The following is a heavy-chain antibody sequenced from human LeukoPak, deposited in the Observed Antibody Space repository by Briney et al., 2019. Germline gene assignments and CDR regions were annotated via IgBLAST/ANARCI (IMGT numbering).Heavy chain of an antibody. V-gene: IGHV4-59*01. CDR3: ARVGDSSGYSVLDS. Sequence: SETLSLTCTVSGGSISGYYWSWIRRPPGKGLEWIGHIYYSGSADYNASLKSRATMFVDTSKNEFSLTLRSVTAADTAVYYCARVGDSSGYSVLDSWGPGTLVTVSS. CDR2: IYYSGSA. J-gene: IGHJ4*02. D-gene: IGHD3-22*01. CDR1: GGSISGYY.